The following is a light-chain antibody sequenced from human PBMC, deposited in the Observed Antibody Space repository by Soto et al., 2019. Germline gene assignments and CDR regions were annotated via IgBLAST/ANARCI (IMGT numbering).Light chain of an antibody. CDR1: TNDVGGYKY. Sequence: QSALTQPPSASGSPGQSVTISCSGTTNDVGGYKYVSWYQQHPGKAPKLIIYEVAKRPSGVPDRFSGSKSGNTASLTVSGLQAVDEATYYCSSYAGSDTYVVFGGGTQLTVL. J-gene: IGLJ7*01. CDR2: EVA. CDR3: SSYAGSDTYVV. V-gene: IGLV2-8*01.